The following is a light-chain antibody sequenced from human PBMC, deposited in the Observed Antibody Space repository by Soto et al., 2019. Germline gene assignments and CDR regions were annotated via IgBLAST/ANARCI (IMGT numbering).Light chain of an antibody. Sequence: DSQLTQSPSSLSASVRKSVTMTCRASQSISNYLNWYQQKPGKAPKLLIYAASSLQSGVPSRFSGSGSGTDFTLTISSLQPEDFATYYCQESYSAPWTFGQGTKVDIK. V-gene: IGKV1-39*01. CDR1: QSISNY. CDR2: AAS. J-gene: IGKJ1*01. CDR3: QESYSAPWT.